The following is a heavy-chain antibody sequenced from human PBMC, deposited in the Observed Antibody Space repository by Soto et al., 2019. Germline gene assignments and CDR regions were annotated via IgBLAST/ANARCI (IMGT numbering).Heavy chain of an antibody. D-gene: IGHD3-22*01. CDR2: IYYSGST. J-gene: IGHJ5*02. V-gene: IGHV3-48*03. CDR3: ARGNTITMIVVVENNWFDP. Sequence: EWIRYIYYSGSTNFNPSLKSRVTISRDNAKNSLYLQMNSLRAEDTAVYYCARGNTITMIVVVENNWFDPWGQGTLVTVSS.